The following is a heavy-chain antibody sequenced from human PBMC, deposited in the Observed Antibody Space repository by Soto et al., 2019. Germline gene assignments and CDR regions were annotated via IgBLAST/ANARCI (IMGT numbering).Heavy chain of an antibody. D-gene: IGHD3-22*01. CDR2: IIPIFGTA. V-gene: IGHV1-69*13. CDR1: GGTFSSYA. Sequence: SVKVSCKASGGTFSSYAISWVRQAPGQGLEWMGGIIPIFGTANYAQKFQGRVTITADESTSTAYMELSSLRSEDTAVYYCAIGYYDSSGYYWPTFDYWGQETLVTVSS. J-gene: IGHJ4*02. CDR3: AIGYYDSSGYYWPTFDY.